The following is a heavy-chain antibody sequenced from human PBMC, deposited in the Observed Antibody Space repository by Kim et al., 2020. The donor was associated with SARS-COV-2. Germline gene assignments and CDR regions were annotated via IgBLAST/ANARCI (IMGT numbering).Heavy chain of an antibody. V-gene: IGHV3-30*03. CDR2: LSADGDKE. CDR1: GFPFSSYV. Sequence: GGSLRLSWAAFGFPFSSYVMHWVRQTPGKGLEWVAILSADGDKEYYVDSVKGRFTISRDNSNKTLYLQMSGLRPDDTAMYYCARVGHGTGNDVYFDSWGQGTLVTVSS. D-gene: IGHD3-10*01. J-gene: IGHJ4*02. CDR3: ARVGHGTGNDVYFDS.